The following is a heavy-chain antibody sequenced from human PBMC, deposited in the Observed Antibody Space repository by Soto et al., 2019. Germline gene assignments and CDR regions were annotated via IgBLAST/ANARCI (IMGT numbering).Heavy chain of an antibody. V-gene: IGHV4-31*03. CDR3: ARSYDFWSGYYRDNWFDP. Sequence: PSETLSLTCTVSGGSISSGGYYWSWIRQHPGKGLEWIGYIYYSGSTYYNPSLKSRVTISVDTSKNQFSLKLSSVTAADTAVYYCARSYDFWSGYYRDNWFDPWGQGTLVTVS. CDR1: GGSISSGGYY. CDR2: IYYSGST. J-gene: IGHJ5*02. D-gene: IGHD3-3*01.